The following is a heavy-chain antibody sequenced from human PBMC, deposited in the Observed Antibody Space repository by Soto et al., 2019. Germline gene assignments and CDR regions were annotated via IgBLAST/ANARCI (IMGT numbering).Heavy chain of an antibody. D-gene: IGHD2-15*01. J-gene: IGHJ5*02. CDR1: GFTFSSYA. Sequence: QVQLVESGGGVGQPGRALRLSCAASGFTFSSYAMHWVRQAPGKGLGWVAVISYDGSNKYYADSVKGRFTISRDNSKNTLYLQMNSLRAEDTAVYYCARDGRVLGYCSGGSCYNWFDPWGQGTLVTVSS. CDR3: ARDGRVLGYCSGGSCYNWFDP. CDR2: ISYDGSNK. V-gene: IGHV3-30-3*01.